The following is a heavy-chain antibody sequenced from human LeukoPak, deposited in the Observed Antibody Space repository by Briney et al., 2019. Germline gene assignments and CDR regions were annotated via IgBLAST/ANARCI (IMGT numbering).Heavy chain of an antibody. D-gene: IGHD5-18*01. Sequence: SETLSPTCAVYGGSFSGYYWSWIRQPPGKGLEWIGEINHSGSTNYNPSLKSRVTISVDTSKNQFSLKLSSVTAADTAVYYCARGSWIQPFDYWGQGTLVTVSS. CDR1: GGSFSGYY. CDR3: ARGSWIQPFDY. CDR2: INHSGST. V-gene: IGHV4-34*01. J-gene: IGHJ4*02.